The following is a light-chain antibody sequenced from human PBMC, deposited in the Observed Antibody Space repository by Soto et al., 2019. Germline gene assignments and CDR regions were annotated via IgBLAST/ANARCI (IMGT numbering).Light chain of an antibody. Sequence: DIQMTQSPPSLQASIEDRVTNSCQASQDLTNFLNWYQQKRGEAPKLLIYDTTTLEEGVPSRFSGGGSGTDFTFTINGLQPEDAAIYSCQQYVNLPYTFGQGTKLEIK. CDR1: QDLTNF. V-gene: IGKV1-33*01. CDR2: DTT. J-gene: IGKJ2*01. CDR3: QQYVNLPYT.